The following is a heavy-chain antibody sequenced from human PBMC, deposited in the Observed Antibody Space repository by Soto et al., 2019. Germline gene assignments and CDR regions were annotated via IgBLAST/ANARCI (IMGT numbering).Heavy chain of an antibody. CDR1: GFSFSTYA. CDR2: ISYDGSNA. D-gene: IGHD3-10*01. Sequence: GGSLRLSCTASGFSFSTYAMYWVRQAPGKGLEWVAVISYDGSNAQYADSVKGRFTVATDNSKNTLYLQMHSLTAEDTAVYYCARDGGGFGELLLNSYDALDLWGQGKMVTVSS. J-gene: IGHJ3*01. V-gene: IGHV3-30*04. CDR3: ARDGGGFGELLLNSYDALDL.